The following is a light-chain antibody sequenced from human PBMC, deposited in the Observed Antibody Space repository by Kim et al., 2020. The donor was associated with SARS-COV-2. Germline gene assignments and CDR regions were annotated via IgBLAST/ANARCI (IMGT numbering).Light chain of an antibody. V-gene: IGKV1-39*01. Sequence: SASVGDRVTITGRASQSVSIYVNWYQQKPGKVPKLLIYAASTLETGVPSRFAGSGSGTDFTLTISSLQPEDFATFYCQQSHISPFTFGQGTKLEI. CDR3: QQSHISPFT. CDR2: AAS. CDR1: QSVSIY. J-gene: IGKJ2*01.